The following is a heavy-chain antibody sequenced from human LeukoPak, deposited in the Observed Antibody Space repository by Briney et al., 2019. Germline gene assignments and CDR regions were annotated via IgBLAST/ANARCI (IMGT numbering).Heavy chain of an antibody. D-gene: IGHD2-21*02. J-gene: IGHJ4*02. Sequence: PSETLSLTCTVSGGSIRSSYYYWGWIRQPPGKGLEWIGSIYDSGSTYYNPSLKSRVTISVDTSKNQFSLKLNSVTAADTAVYYCARRSPLMAVVTAHYYDYWGPGTLVIVSS. CDR2: IYDSGST. CDR3: ARRSPLMAVVTAHYYDY. V-gene: IGHV4-39*01. CDR1: GGSIRSSYYY.